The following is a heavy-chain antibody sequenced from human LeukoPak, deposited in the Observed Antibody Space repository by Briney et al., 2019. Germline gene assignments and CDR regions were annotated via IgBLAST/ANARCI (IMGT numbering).Heavy chain of an antibody. Sequence: GGSLRLSCAVSGFTFSSYGMHWVRQAPGKGLEWVAVIWYDGSNKYYADSVKGRFTISRDNSKNTLYLQMNSLRAEDTAVYYCARDRDYDFWSGYYSNYYYGMDVWGQGTTVTVSS. J-gene: IGHJ6*02. CDR3: ARDRDYDFWSGYYSNYYYGMDV. V-gene: IGHV3-33*01. CDR2: IWYDGSNK. CDR1: GFTFSSYG. D-gene: IGHD3-3*01.